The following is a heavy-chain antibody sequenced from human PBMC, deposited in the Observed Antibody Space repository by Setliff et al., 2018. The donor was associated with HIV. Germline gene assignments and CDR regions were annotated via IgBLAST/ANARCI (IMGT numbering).Heavy chain of an antibody. J-gene: IGHJ3*02. Sequence: PGGSLRLSCGASGFTFRTYWMHWVRQVPGKGLVWVSHITGDGSGTSYADSVKGRFTISRDNAKNSLYLQMNSLRAEDTALYYCASRASHGAFDMWGQGTMVTVSS. CDR2: ITGDGSGT. CDR1: GFTFRTYW. CDR3: ASRASHGAFDM. V-gene: IGHV3-74*01.